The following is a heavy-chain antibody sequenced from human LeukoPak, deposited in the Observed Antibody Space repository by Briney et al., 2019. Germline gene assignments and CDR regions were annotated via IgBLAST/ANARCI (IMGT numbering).Heavy chain of an antibody. D-gene: IGHD2-2*01. CDR2: INHSGST. CDR3: ARASNDCSSTSCPFDY. CDR1: GGSFSGYY. J-gene: IGHJ4*02. V-gene: IGHV4-34*01. Sequence: SETLSLTCTVSGGSFSGYYWSWIRQPPGKGLEWIGEINHSGSTNYNPSLTSRGTISVDTSKNQFSLKLSSVTAADTAVYYCARASNDCSSTSCPFDYWGQGTLVTVSS.